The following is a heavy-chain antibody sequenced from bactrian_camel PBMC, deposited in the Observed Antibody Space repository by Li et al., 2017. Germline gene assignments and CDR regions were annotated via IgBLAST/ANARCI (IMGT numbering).Heavy chain of an antibody. J-gene: IGHJ4*01. CDR3: AKDPKMYGVVGCRLISIT. Sequence: QLVESGGGLVQPGGSLRLSCAASGFTFSNYAMNWVRQLPEKGLEWVAGINSGGGATLYSPSVEGRFTISRDNVKNTLYLQLDSLNTEDTAMYYCAKDPKMYGVVGCRLISITGVKGPRSPSP. V-gene: IGHV3S42*01. CDR1: GFTFSNYA. CDR2: INSGGGAT. D-gene: IGHD6*01.